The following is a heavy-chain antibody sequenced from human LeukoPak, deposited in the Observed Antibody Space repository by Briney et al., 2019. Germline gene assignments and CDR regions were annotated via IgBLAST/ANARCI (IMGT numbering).Heavy chain of an antibody. Sequence: SETLSLTCSVSGGSMNPYYWNWIRQPPGKGLEWIGYQYYSGATDYNPSLKSRVTISVDTSKNQFSLKLSSVTAADTAVYYCASTFYYFDNWGQGTLVTVSS. CDR3: ASTFYYFDN. CDR2: QYYSGAT. V-gene: IGHV4-59*12. CDR1: GGSMNPYY. J-gene: IGHJ4*02.